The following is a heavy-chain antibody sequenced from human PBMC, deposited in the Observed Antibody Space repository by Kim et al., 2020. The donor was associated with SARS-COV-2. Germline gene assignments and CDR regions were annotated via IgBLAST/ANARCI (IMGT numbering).Heavy chain of an antibody. J-gene: IGHJ4*02. V-gene: IGHV1-2*02. D-gene: IGHD2-15*01. CDR3: AKDQGTGGSGTFHY. Sequence: ASVKVSCKASGYTFIGYYMHWVRQTPGQGLEWMGWIYGHSGDTNYAEKFQGRVTMTRDTSSSTAYMELFRLRSDDTAVYYCAKDQGTGGSGTFHYWGQGTVVTVSS. CDR2: IYGHSGDT. CDR1: GYTFIGYY.